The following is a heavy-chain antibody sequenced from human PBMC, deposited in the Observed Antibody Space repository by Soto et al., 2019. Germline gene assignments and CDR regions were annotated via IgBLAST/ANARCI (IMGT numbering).Heavy chain of an antibody. Sequence: EVQLVESGGGLVKPGGSLRLSRAASGFTFSSYSMNWVRQAPGKGLEWVSSISSSSSYIYYADSVKGRFTISRDNAKNSLYLQMNSLRAEDTAVYYCARDLEDTQYHYYYGMDVWGQGTTVTVSS. CDR2: ISSSSSYI. CDR3: ARDLEDTQYHYYYGMDV. CDR1: GFTFSSYS. V-gene: IGHV3-21*01. D-gene: IGHD1-1*01. J-gene: IGHJ6*02.